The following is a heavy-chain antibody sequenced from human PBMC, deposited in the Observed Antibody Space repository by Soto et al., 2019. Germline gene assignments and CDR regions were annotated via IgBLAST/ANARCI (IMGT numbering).Heavy chain of an antibody. V-gene: IGHV4-31*03. CDR2: IYYSGST. Sequence: SETLSLACTVSGGSISSGGYYWSWIRQHPGKGLEWIGYIYYSGSTYYNPSLKSRVTISVDTSKNQFSLKLSSVTAADTAVYYCARAKKGIAAAENWFDPWGQGTLVTVSS. J-gene: IGHJ5*02. CDR3: ARAKKGIAAAENWFDP. CDR1: GGSISSGGYY. D-gene: IGHD6-13*01.